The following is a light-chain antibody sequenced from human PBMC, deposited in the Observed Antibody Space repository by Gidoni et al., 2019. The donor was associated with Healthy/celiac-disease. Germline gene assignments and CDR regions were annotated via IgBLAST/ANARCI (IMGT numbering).Light chain of an antibody. CDR1: QRIGGW. CDR2: DAY. CDR3: KQYNSFPWT. Sequence: DLQMTQSPSTLSASVGDSVTITCRASQRIGGWLAWYQQKPGKAPKLLISDAYTLENGVPSRFSGSGSGTEFSLTFSDLQPDDFATYYCKQYNSFPWTFGQXTKVEIK. V-gene: IGKV1-5*01. J-gene: IGKJ1*01.